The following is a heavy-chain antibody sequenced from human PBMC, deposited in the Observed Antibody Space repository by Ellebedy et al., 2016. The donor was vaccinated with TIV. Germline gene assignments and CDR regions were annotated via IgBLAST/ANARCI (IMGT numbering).Heavy chain of an antibody. CDR1: GFTFSSYG. CDR3: TKDKGTGGSCHDY. V-gene: IGHV3-30*18. D-gene: IGHD2-15*01. CDR2: ISYDGTDK. J-gene: IGHJ4*02. Sequence: GESLKISCVASGFTFSSYGMHWVRQAPGQGPEWVAIISYDGTDKDYAESVKGRFTISRDNSKNTLYLQMNSLRAEDSAVYYCTKDKGTGGSCHDYWGQGTLVTVSS.